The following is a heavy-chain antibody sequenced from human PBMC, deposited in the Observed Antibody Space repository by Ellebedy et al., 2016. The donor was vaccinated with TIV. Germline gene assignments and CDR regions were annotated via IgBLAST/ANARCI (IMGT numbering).Heavy chain of an antibody. J-gene: IGHJ5*02. CDR3: ARDRGTYYYDSSGYGWFDP. CDR2: IYYSGST. CDR1: GCSISSYY. V-gene: IGHV4-59*01. D-gene: IGHD3-22*01. Sequence: MPSETLSLTCTVSGCSISSYYWSWIRQPPGKGLEWIGYIYYSGSTNYNPSLKSRITISVDTSKNQFSLKLSPVTAADTAVYYCARDRGTYYYDSSGYGWFDPWGQGTLVTVSS.